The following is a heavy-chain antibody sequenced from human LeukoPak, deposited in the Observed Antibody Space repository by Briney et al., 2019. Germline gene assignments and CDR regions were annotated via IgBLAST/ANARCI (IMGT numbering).Heavy chain of an antibody. V-gene: IGHV1-46*01. Sequence: ASVKVSCKASGYTLTNNYIHWVRQAPGQGLEWMGIINPNGGYTTYAQKFQDRVFMTSDTSTSTVYMELISLRFDDTAVYYCARVDYGSASFFDFWGQGTLVSVSS. CDR2: INPNGGYT. CDR3: ARVDYGSASFFDF. J-gene: IGHJ4*02. D-gene: IGHD3-10*01. CDR1: GYTLTNNY.